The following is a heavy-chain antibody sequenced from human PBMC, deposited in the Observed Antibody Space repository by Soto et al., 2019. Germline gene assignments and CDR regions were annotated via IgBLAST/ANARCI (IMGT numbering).Heavy chain of an antibody. CDR1: GVSISSSNW. J-gene: IGHJ6*02. V-gene: IGHV4-4*02. CDR3: ARDQGIFGVATPHYYYYYGMDV. Sequence: EILSLTCSVSGVSISSSNWWSWVRQPPGKGLEWIGEIYHSGSTNYNPSLKSRVTISVDKSKNQFSLKLSSVTAADTAVHYCARDQGIFGVATPHYYYYYGMDVWGQGTKVTVYS. D-gene: IGHD3-3*01. CDR2: IYHSGST.